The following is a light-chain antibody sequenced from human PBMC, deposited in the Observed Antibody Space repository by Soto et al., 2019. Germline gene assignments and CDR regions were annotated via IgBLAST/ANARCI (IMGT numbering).Light chain of an antibody. J-gene: IGKJ1*01. CDR2: DAS. CDR3: QQYGSSPRT. V-gene: IGKV3-20*01. Sequence: ENALTQSPGTLSLSPGERATLSCRASQSVSSSYLAWYQQKPGQSPRLLIYDASSRATGIPDRFSGSGSGTDFTLTISRLEPEDFAMYFCQQYGSSPRTFGQGTKVEIK. CDR1: QSVSSSY.